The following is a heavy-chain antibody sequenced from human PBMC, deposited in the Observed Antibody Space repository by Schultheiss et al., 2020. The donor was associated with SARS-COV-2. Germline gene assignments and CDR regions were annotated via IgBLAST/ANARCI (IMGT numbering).Heavy chain of an antibody. CDR3: ARAVRYCSSTSCLPYYYYMDV. V-gene: IGHV4-4*07. CDR2: IYTSGST. Sequence: SETLSLTCTVSGGSISSYYWSWIRQPPGKGLEWIGRIYTSGSTNYNPSLKSRVTMSVDTSKNQFSLKLSSVTAADTAVYYCARAVRYCSSTSCLPYYYYMDVWGKGTTVTVSS. CDR1: GGSISSYY. J-gene: IGHJ6*03. D-gene: IGHD2-2*01.